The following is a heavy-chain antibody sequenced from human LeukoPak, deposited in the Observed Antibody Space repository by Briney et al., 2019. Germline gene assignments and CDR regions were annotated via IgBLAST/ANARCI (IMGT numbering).Heavy chain of an antibody. Sequence: ASVKVSCKASGYTFTSYGISWVRQAPGQGLEWMGWISAYNGNTNYAQKLQGRVTMTRDKSKSTAYIELRSLRFDGTAVYYCARDSDYYDYLDVWGKGTTVTVSS. V-gene: IGHV1-18*01. J-gene: IGHJ6*03. CDR1: GYTFTSYG. CDR2: ISAYNGNT. CDR3: ARDSDYYDYLDV.